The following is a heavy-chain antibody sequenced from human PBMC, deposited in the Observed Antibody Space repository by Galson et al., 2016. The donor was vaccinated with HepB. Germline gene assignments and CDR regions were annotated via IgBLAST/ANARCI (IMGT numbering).Heavy chain of an antibody. CDR2: IRQDGSEK. Sequence: SLRLSCAASGFTFSSYWMSWVRQAPGKGLEWVANIRQDGSEKSYVDSVKGRFTISRDNAKNSLYLQMNSLRVEDTAVYYCAREGSGGFDYWGQGTLVTVSS. D-gene: IGHD4-23*01. CDR3: AREGSGGFDY. CDR1: GFTFSSYW. V-gene: IGHV3-7*01. J-gene: IGHJ4*02.